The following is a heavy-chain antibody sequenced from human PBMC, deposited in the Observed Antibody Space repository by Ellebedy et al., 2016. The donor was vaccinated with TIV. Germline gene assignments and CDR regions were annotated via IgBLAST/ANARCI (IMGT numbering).Heavy chain of an antibody. V-gene: IGHV4-39*01. D-gene: IGHD1-26*01. Sequence: SETLSLXCTVSGGSISSSSYYWGWIRQPPGKGLEWIGSIYYSGSTYYNPSLKSRVTISVDTSKNQFSLKLSSVTAADTAVYYCARQLREWELLADFDYWGQGTLVTVSS. CDR1: GGSISSSSYY. J-gene: IGHJ4*02. CDR3: ARQLREWELLADFDY. CDR2: IYYSGST.